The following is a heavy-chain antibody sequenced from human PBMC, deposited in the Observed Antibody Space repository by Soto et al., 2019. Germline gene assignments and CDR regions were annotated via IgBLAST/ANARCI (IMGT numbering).Heavy chain of an antibody. CDR1: GFTFSYYG. Sequence: HPGGSLRLSCTASGFTFSYYGMHWVRQAPGKGLDWVAQILSDGRNEYYADSVKGRFTISRDNSKNTVYLQMNSLRGDDTAVYYCAKDWGDGKNPIDNWGQGTLVTVS. V-gene: IGHV3-30*18. CDR2: ILSDGRNE. J-gene: IGHJ4*02. CDR3: AKDWGDGKNPIDN. D-gene: IGHD7-27*01.